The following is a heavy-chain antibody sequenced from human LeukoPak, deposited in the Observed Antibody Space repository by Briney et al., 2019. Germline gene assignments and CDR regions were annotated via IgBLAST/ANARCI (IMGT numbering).Heavy chain of an antibody. Sequence: GGSLRLSCAASGFTFSSYAMSWVRQAPGKGLEWVSAISGSGGSTYYADSVKGRFTISRDNSKNTLYLQMNSLRAEDTAVYYCARDAGKPLGSSWTPYYYYYMDVWGKGTTVTVSS. V-gene: IGHV3-23*01. CDR2: ISGSGGST. D-gene: IGHD6-13*01. CDR1: GFTFSSYA. CDR3: ARDAGKPLGSSWTPYYYYYMDV. J-gene: IGHJ6*03.